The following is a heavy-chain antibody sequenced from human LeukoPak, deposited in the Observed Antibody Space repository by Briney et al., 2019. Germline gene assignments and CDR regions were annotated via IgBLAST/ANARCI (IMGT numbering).Heavy chain of an antibody. D-gene: IGHD2-2*02. V-gene: IGHV3-23*01. J-gene: IGHJ4*02. CDR2: ISGSGDST. CDR3: VKGCSYTSSYTSDY. Sequence: GGSLRLSCAASGFTFNNYAMTWVRQAPGKGLEWVSTISGSGDSTHYADSVKGRFTISRDNSKNMLYLQMNSLRVEDTAIYYCVKGCSYTSSYTSDYWGQGTLVTVSS. CDR1: GFTFNNYA.